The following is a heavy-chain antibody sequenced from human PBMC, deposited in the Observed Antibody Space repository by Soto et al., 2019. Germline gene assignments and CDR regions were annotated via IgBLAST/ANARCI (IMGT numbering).Heavy chain of an antibody. CDR2: IIPLFGTA. J-gene: IGHJ5*02. D-gene: IGHD6-6*01. Sequence: QVQLVQSGAEVKKPGSSVKVSCKASGGTFSSYTISWVRQAPGQGLEWMGGIIPLFGTANYAQKFQGRVTITADKATSTASMELSSLRSEETAVYYCARDPLGYSNSYNWFDPWGQGTLVTVSS. CDR3: ARDPLGYSNSYNWFDP. V-gene: IGHV1-69*06. CDR1: GGTFSSYT.